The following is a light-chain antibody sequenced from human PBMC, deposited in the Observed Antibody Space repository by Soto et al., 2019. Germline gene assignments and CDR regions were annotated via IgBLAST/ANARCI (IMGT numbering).Light chain of an antibody. CDR3: QQYHTYHVT. Sequence: DIQMTQSPSSLSASVGDRVTITCRASQGISNHLAWFQQKPGKPPKSLIYDASSVQSGVPSKFSGCGYGADFTLTISSREPEDVANSYCQQYHTYHVTFDGGTKVEIK. CDR1: QGISNH. J-gene: IGKJ4*01. CDR2: DAS. V-gene: IGKV1-16*02.